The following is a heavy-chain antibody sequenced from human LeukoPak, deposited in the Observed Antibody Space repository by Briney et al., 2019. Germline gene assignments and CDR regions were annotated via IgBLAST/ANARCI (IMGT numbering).Heavy chain of an antibody. D-gene: IGHD3-3*01. CDR2: IYYNGAT. CDR3: ARGGTRSWRIGYYFDF. Sequence: SETLSLTCTVSGGSISSSSYYWGWIRQPPGKGLEWIGTIYYNGATQYNPSLKSRVTISVDTSKSQFSLKLTSVTDADTAVYHCARGGTRSWRIGYYFDFWGQGTLVTVSS. CDR1: GGSISSSSYY. V-gene: IGHV4-39*07. J-gene: IGHJ4*02.